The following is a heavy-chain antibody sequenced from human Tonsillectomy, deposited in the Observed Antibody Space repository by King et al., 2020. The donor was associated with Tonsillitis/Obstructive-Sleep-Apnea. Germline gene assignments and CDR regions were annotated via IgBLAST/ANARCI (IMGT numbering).Heavy chain of an antibody. J-gene: IGHJ4*02. CDR1: GFKFSSYA. CDR2: ISYDGSNK. V-gene: IGHV3-30*04. CDR3: ARSIQDWHYFDY. D-gene: IGHD3/OR15-3a*01. Sequence: VQLVESGGGVVQPGRSLRLSCAASGFKFSSYAMHWVRQAPGKGLEWVAFISYDGSNKYYADSVKGRFTISRDNSKNTLFLQMNSLRVEDTAVYYCARSIQDWHYFDYWGQGTLVTVSS.